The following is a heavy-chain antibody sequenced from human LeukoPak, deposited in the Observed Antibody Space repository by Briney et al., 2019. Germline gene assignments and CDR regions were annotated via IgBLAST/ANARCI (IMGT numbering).Heavy chain of an antibody. CDR2: INHSGST. CDR1: GGSFSGYY. D-gene: IGHD2-15*01. J-gene: IGHJ3*02. V-gene: IGHV4-34*01. CDR3: VSPSSLVGVDAFDI. Sequence: PSETLSLTCAVYGGSFSGYYWSWIRQPPGKGLEWIGEINHSGSTNYNPSLKSRVTISVDTSKNQFSLKLSSVTAADTAVYYCVSPSSLVGVDAFDIWGQGTMVTVSS.